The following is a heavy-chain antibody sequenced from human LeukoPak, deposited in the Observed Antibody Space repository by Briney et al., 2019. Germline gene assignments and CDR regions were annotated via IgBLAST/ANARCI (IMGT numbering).Heavy chain of an antibody. Sequence: GGSLRLSCAASGFTFSSYSMNWVRQAPGKGLEYVSAISSNGGSTYYANSVKGRFTISRDNSKNTLYLQMGSLRAEDMAVYYCARECSSTSCYDYWGQGTLVTVSS. CDR3: ARECSSTSCYDY. CDR1: GFTFSSYS. D-gene: IGHD2-2*01. J-gene: IGHJ4*02. V-gene: IGHV3-64*01. CDR2: ISSNGGST.